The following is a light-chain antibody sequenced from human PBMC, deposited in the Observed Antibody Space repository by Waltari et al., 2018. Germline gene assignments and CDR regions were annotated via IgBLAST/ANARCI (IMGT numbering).Light chain of an antibody. V-gene: IGLV8-61*01. Sequence: QTVVTQESSLSVSPGGTVTLTCALSSGSVYTTSYATWYQQTPGQAPRTLVYKANRRASGVPDRFAGSILGNEAALTTTGAQAGDESEYHCSLYRGSGIWAFGGGTKLTVL. J-gene: IGLJ3*02. CDR3: SLYRGSGIWA. CDR2: KAN. CDR1: SGSVYTTSY.